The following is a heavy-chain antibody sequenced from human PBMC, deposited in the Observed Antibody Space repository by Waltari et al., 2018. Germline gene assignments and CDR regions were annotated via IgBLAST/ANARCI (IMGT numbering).Heavy chain of an antibody. J-gene: IGHJ4*02. CDR2: IKQDGSKI. Sequence: EVQLVESGGDLVQPGGSLRLSCAASGFTFSNYWMGWVRQAPGKGLEWVANIKQDGSKIYYVDSVKGRFTISRDNAKNSLYLQMNSLRAEDTAVYYCAKHGSYSFDYWGQGTLGTVSS. CDR3: AKHGSYSFDY. D-gene: IGHD3-10*01. V-gene: IGHV3-7*01. CDR1: GFTFSNYW.